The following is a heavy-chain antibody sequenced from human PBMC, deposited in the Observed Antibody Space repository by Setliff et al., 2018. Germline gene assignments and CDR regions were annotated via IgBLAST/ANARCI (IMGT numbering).Heavy chain of an antibody. D-gene: IGHD3-22*01. V-gene: IGHV3-21*01. CDR3: ARVASIMMLVDIFFPNDAFDI. J-gene: IGHJ3*02. CDR2: ISSSGSYI. CDR1: GFTFSSYS. Sequence: PGGSLRLSCAASGFTFSSYSMNWVRQAPGKGLEWVSFISSSGSYIYYGDSVKGRFTISRDNAKNSLYLQMNSLRAEDTAVYYCARVASIMMLVDIFFPNDAFDIWGQGTMVTVSS.